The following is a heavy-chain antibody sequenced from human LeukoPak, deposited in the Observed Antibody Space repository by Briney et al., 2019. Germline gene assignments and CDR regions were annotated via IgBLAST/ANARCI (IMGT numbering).Heavy chain of an antibody. CDR3: ARRYCSSTSCYISLFRRNNWFDP. CDR1: GGSFSGYY. CDR2: INHSGST. J-gene: IGHJ5*02. D-gene: IGHD2-2*02. Sequence: KPSETLSLTCAVYGGSFSGYYWSWIRQPPGKGLEWIGEINHSGSTNYNPPLKSRVTISVDTSKNQFSLKLSSVTAADTAVYYCARRYCSSTSCYISLFRRNNWFDPWGQGTLVTVSS. V-gene: IGHV4-34*01.